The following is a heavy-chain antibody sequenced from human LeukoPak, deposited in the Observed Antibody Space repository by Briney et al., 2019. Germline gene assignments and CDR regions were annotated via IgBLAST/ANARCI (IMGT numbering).Heavy chain of an antibody. D-gene: IGHD6-13*01. Sequence: SETLSLTCTVSGGSTSHYFWSWIRQPPGKGLEWIGNIFYSGSPNYNPSLKSRVTTSFDTSKNQFSLKLSFVTAADTAVYYCARVGHIVAAGTYDYWGQGTLVTVSS. CDR3: ARVGHIVAAGTYDY. CDR1: GGSTSHYF. V-gene: IGHV4-59*12. CDR2: IFYSGSP. J-gene: IGHJ4*02.